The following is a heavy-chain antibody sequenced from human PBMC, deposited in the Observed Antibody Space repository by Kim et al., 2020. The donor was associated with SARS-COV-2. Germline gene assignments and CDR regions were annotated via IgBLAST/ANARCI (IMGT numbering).Heavy chain of an antibody. Sequence: YNPSLQSRITMSVDTSKTQFSLRLRSVTAADSAVYYCARLVAGPTALFDYWGQGTLVTVSS. V-gene: IGHV4-34*01. J-gene: IGHJ4*02. D-gene: IGHD6-19*01. CDR3: ARLVAGPTALFDY.